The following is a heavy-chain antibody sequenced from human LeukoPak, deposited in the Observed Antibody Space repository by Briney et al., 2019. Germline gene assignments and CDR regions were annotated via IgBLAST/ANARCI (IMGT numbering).Heavy chain of an antibody. CDR3: AHSDVEMATIVGRYGRGGFDY. J-gene: IGHJ4*02. CDR2: IYWNDDK. CDR1: GFSLSTSGVG. Sequence: SGPTLVKPTQTLTLTCTFSGFSLSTSGVGVGWIRQPPGKALEWLALIYWNDDKRYSPSLKSRLTITKDTSKNQVVLTMTNMDPVDTATYYCAHSDVEMATIVGRYGRGGFDYWGQGTLVTVSS. V-gene: IGHV2-5*01. D-gene: IGHD5-24*01.